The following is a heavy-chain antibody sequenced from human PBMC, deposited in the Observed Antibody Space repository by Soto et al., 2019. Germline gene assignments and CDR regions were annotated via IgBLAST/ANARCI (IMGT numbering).Heavy chain of an antibody. Sequence: SETLSFTCTVSGGSITNGGYYWTWIRHHPGKGLECIGDLYYTGSTFYNPSLKGRLSISLDTSKNQFSLNLSAVTAADTAVYYCARGQITYYDNISGSLYFFDYWGQGTLVTVSS. V-gene: IGHV4-31*03. CDR1: GGSITNGGYY. J-gene: IGHJ4*02. CDR2: LYYTGST. CDR3: ARGQITYYDNISGSLYFFDY. D-gene: IGHD3-22*01.